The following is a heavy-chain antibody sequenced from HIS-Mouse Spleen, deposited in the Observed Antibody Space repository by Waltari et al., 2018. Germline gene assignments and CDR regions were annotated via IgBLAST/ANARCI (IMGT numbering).Heavy chain of an antibody. D-gene: IGHD6-13*01. Sequence: QLQLQESGPGLVKPSETLSLTCTVSCGSISSSSYYWGWIRQPPGKGLGGIGSIYYSGSTTTNPSLKSRVTISVDTSKNQFSLKLSSVTAADTAVYYCAREIPYSSSWYDWYFDLWGRGTLVTVSS. V-gene: IGHV4-39*07. J-gene: IGHJ2*01. CDR2: IYYSGST. CDR1: CGSISSSSYY. CDR3: AREIPYSSSWYDWYFDL.